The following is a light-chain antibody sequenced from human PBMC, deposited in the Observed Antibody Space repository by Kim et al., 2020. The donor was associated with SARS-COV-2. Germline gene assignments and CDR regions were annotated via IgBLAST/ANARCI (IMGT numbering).Light chain of an antibody. V-gene: IGLV1-44*01. J-gene: IGLJ3*02. CDR3: ATWDDRLKGWV. Sequence: GTSSTGSCSGSNSNSGSSSVNWYQQVPGTAPKLLIYDDSQRPSGVPDRVSGSKSGTSASLAIGGLQSEDEADYYCATWDDRLKGWVFGGGTQLTVL. CDR2: DDS. CDR1: NSNSGSSS.